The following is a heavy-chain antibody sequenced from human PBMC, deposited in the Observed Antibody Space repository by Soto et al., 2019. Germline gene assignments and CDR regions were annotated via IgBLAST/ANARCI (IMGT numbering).Heavy chain of an antibody. D-gene: IGHD5-12*01. J-gene: IGHJ3*02. CDR1: GDTFNNYA. V-gene: IGHV1-69*02. Sequence: QVQLVQSGAEVKKPGSSAKVSCKASGDTFNNYAINWVRQAPGQGLEWVGRVIPVFDVANYAQKFQGRVTMNADKSPRTAYMAVTILRSEYTAVYYCATPKVTPQYRGNVRGALHIWGQATTVIVSS. CDR3: ATPKVTPQYRGNVRGALHI. CDR2: VIPVFDVA.